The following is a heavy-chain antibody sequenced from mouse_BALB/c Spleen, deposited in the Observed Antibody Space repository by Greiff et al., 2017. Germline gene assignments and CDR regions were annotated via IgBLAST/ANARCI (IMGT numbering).Heavy chain of an antibody. D-gene: IGHD1-1*01. J-gene: IGHJ1*01. V-gene: IGHV5-15*02. CDR1: GFTFSDYG. CDR2: ISNLAYSI. Sequence: EVKLVESGGGLVQPGGSRKLSCAASGFTFSDYGMAWVRQAPGKGPEWVAFISNLAYSIYYADTVTGRFTISRENAKNTLYLEMSSLRSEDTAMYYCARDRSSSYWYFDVWGAGTTVTVSS. CDR3: ARDRSSSYWYFDV.